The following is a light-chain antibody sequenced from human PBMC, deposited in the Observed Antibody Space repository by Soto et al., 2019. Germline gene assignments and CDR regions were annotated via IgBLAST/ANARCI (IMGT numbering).Light chain of an antibody. Sequence: DIVMTQSPDSLAVSLGERATINCKSSQSVLYSSNNKNYLAWYQQKPGQPPKLLIYWASTRESGVPDRFSGSGSGTDFTLTIGSLQAEDVAVYYCQQYYSTLRTFGGGTTVEIK. V-gene: IGKV4-1*01. CDR2: WAS. CDR3: QQYYSTLRT. CDR1: QSVLYSSNNKNY. J-gene: IGKJ4*01.